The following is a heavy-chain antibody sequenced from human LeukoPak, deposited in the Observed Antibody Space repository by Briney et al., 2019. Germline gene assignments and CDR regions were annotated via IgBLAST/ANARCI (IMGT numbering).Heavy chain of an antibody. CDR1: GYTFTSYG. V-gene: IGHV1-18*01. J-gene: IGHJ4*02. CDR2: ISAYNGNT. CDR3: ARLYYDSSGPCFDY. Sequence: ASVKVPCKASGYTFTSYGISWVRQAPGQGLEWMGWISAYNGNTNYAQKLQGRVTMTTDTSTSTAYMELRSLRSDDTAVYYCARLYYDSSGPCFDYWGQGTLVTVSS. D-gene: IGHD3-22*01.